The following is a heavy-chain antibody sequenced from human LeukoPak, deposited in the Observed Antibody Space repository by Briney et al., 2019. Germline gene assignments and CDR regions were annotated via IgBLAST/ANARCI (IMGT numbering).Heavy chain of an antibody. V-gene: IGHV4-39*01. CDR3: ARGSSSSWDTNWFDP. D-gene: IGHD6-13*01. CDR2: IYYSGST. CDR1: GGSISSSSYY. J-gene: IGHJ5*02. Sequence: PSETLSLTCTVSGGSISSSSYYWGWIRQPPGKGLEWIVSIYYSGSTYYNPSLKGRVAISVDTSKNQFSLKLSSVTAADTAVYYCARGSSSSWDTNWFDPWGQGTLVTVSS.